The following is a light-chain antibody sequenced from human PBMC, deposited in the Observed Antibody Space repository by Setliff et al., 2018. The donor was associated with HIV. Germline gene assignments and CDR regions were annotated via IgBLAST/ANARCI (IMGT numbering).Light chain of an antibody. Sequence: QSALAQPASVSGSAGQSITISCTGTSSDVGVYNYVSWYQHHPGKAPKLMIYDVTTRPSGVPDRFSGSKSGNTASLTISGLQADDEADYYCCSYAAIPPCVLGTGTKV. CDR2: DVT. J-gene: IGLJ1*01. V-gene: IGLV2-11*01. CDR3: CSYAAIPPCV. CDR1: SSDVGVYNY.